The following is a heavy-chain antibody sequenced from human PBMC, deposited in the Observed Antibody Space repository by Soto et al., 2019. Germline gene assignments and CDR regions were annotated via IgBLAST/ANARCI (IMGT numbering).Heavy chain of an antibody. CDR1: GFMFSDYT. Sequence: GGSLRLSCVGSGFMFSDYTMNWVRQAPGKGLEWVSLISSTSSYIYYADSVKGRFTVSRDNAKNSLFLQMNSLRAEDAAVYYCARVGHTTRIVTPGSGGDHWGQGTLVTVSS. V-gene: IGHV3-21*01. D-gene: IGHD1-26*01. CDR2: ISSTSSYI. CDR3: ARVGHTTRIVTPGSGGDH. J-gene: IGHJ4*02.